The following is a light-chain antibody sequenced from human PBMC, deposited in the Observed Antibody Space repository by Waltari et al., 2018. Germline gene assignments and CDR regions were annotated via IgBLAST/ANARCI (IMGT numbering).Light chain of an antibody. V-gene: IGLV2-23*01. Sequence: QSALTQPASVSGSPGQSITISCTGTSSDVGSYNLVSWYQQPPDKAPKLIIYEDTKRPPGVSDRFSGSKSGNTASLTISGLQAEDEADYSCCSYAGSNTGYVFGTGTKVTVL. CDR2: EDT. CDR1: SSDVGSYNL. CDR3: CSYAGSNTGYV. J-gene: IGLJ1*01.